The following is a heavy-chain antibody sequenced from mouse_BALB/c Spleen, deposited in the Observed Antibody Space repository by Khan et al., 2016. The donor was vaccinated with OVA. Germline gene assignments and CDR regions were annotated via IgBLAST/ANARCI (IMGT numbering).Heavy chain of an antibody. D-gene: IGHD3-2*01. J-gene: IGHJ3*01. CDR1: GYTFTDYG. Sequence: QVRLQQSGAELVRPGVSVKISCKGSGYTFTDYGIHWVKQSHAKSLEWIGVISTYYGDASYNQKFKGKATMTVDKSSSTAYMELARLTSEDSAIYYCASDSAGEELAYWGQGTLVTVSA. CDR3: ASDSAGEELAY. CDR2: ISTYYGDA. V-gene: IGHV1S137*01.